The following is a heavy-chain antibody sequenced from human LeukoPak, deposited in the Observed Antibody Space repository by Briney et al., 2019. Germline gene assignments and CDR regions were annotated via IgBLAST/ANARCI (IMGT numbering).Heavy chain of an antibody. D-gene: IGHD4-23*01. V-gene: IGHV3-48*02. J-gene: IGHJ4*02. CDR2: ISTGSSTT. CDR3: ARVAAGYSVHYFDY. CDR1: EFAFSTYN. Sequence: PGGSLRLSCAASEFAFSTYNMNWVRQAPGKGLEWVSYISTGSSTTYYADSVKGRFNISRDNVENSLYLQMNSLRDEDTAVYYCARVAAGYSVHYFDYWGQGTLVTVSS.